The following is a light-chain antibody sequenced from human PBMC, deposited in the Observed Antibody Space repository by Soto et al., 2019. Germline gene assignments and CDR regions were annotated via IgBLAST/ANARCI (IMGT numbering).Light chain of an antibody. J-gene: IGKJ2*01. Sequence: DIQMTQSPSTLSASVGDRVTITCRASQSINDWLAWYQQKPGKAPNLLIYKASTLESGVPSRFSGSGSGTEITLTITSLQPDDFATYYCQQYNTYSHTFGQGTKLEIK. CDR2: KAS. V-gene: IGKV1-5*03. CDR1: QSINDW. CDR3: QQYNTYSHT.